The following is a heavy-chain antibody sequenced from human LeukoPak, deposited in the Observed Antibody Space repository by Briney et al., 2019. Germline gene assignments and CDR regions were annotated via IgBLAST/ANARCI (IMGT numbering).Heavy chain of an antibody. Sequence: GGSLRLSCAASGFTVSSNYMSWVRQAPGKGLEWVANIKQDGSEKYYVDSVKGRFTISRDNSKNTLYLQMNSLRAEDTAVYYCARDIAAADNIFDYWGQGTLVTVSS. V-gene: IGHV3-7*01. CDR2: IKQDGSEK. D-gene: IGHD6-13*01. CDR1: GFTVSSNY. CDR3: ARDIAAADNIFDY. J-gene: IGHJ4*02.